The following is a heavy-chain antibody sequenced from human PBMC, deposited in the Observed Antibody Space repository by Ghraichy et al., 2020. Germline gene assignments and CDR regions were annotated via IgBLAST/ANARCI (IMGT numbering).Heavy chain of an antibody. Sequence: SETLSLTCTVSGGSISSYYWSWIRQPPGKGLEWIGYIYYSGSTNYNPSLKSRVTISVDTSKKQFSLKLSSVTAADTAVYYCARGVHLWTFDYCGQGTLVTASS. J-gene: IGHJ4*02. V-gene: IGHV4-59*12. CDR1: GGSISSYY. CDR3: ARGVHLWTFDY. D-gene: IGHD5-18*01. CDR2: IYYSGST.